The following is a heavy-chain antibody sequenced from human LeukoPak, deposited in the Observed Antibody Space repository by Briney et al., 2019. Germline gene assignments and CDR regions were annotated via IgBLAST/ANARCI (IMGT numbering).Heavy chain of an antibody. Sequence: GGSLRPSCAASGFRFSDFTMTWVRQAPGKGPEWVSVIGGRGGSTYYADSVGGRFTISRDNSKDMVYLQMNSLKVEDTATYYCGKEGGAWGQGTKVTVSS. J-gene: IGHJ5*02. CDR2: IGGRGGST. V-gene: IGHV3-23*01. CDR3: GKEGGA. D-gene: IGHD3-16*01. CDR1: GFRFSDFT.